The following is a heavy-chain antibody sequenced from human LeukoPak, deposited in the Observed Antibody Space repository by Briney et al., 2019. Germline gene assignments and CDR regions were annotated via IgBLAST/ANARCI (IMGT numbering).Heavy chain of an antibody. Sequence: SETLSLTCTVSGGSISSYYWSWTRQPPGKGLEWIGYIYHSGSTNYNPSLKSRVTISVDTSENQFSLKLSSVTAADTAVYYCAEAASVGTFDYWGQGTLVTVSS. CDR2: IYHSGST. D-gene: IGHD1-26*01. CDR1: GGSISSYY. J-gene: IGHJ4*02. V-gene: IGHV4-59*01. CDR3: AEAASVGTFDY.